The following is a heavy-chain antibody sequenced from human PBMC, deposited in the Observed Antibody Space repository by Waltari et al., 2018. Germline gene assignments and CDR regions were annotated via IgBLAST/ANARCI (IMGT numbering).Heavy chain of an antibody. J-gene: IGHJ6*02. CDR1: GFTFTSSA. Sequence: QMQLVQSGPEVKKPGTSVKVSCTASGFTFTSSAVQWVRQARGQRLEWIGWSVVGSGNTNYAQKFQERVTSTRDMSTSTAYMELSSLRSEDTAVYYCAADAGYYGSGSYPYGMDVWGQGTTVTVSS. V-gene: IGHV1-58*01. CDR2: SVVGSGNT. D-gene: IGHD3-10*01. CDR3: AADAGYYGSGSYPYGMDV.